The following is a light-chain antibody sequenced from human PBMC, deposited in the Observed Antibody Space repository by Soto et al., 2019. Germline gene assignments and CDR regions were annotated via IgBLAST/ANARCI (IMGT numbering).Light chain of an antibody. CDR3: QQSYSLPRT. CDR1: QTISNF. Sequence: DIQMTQSPSSLSASVGDRVTITCRASQTISNFLNWYQQKPEKAPKLLIYSASSLQSGVTSRFSGTGSGTDFTLAISSLQPEDFATYYCQQSYSLPRTFGQGTKVEVK. CDR2: SAS. J-gene: IGKJ1*01. V-gene: IGKV1-39*01.